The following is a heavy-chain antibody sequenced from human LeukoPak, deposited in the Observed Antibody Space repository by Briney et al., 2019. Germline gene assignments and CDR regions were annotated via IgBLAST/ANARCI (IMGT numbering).Heavy chain of an antibody. D-gene: IGHD3-22*01. V-gene: IGHV3-23*01. J-gene: IGHJ4*02. Sequence: GGSLRLSCTASGFTFSTYAMSWVRQAPGKGLEWVSALSGSGDGTYHAESVKGRFTMSRDNSKNMLYLQMNSLRAEDTAVYYCAKGGPQLYYDSSGYYFLDYWGQGTLVTVSS. CDR3: AKGGPQLYYDSSGYYFLDY. CDR2: LSGSGDGT. CDR1: GFTFSTYA.